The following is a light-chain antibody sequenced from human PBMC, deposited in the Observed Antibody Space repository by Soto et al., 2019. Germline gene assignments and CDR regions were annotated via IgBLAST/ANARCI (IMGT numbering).Light chain of an antibody. J-gene: IGKJ5*01. Sequence: ERVMPQSPATLSASPGERVTLSCRASQSVASSVAWYQQKPGQAPRLLIYDASNRATGIPARFSGSGSGTDFTLTISSLEPEDFAVYYCQQRSNWPPITFGQGTRLEI. CDR3: QQRSNWPPIT. CDR1: QSVASS. V-gene: IGKV3-11*01. CDR2: DAS.